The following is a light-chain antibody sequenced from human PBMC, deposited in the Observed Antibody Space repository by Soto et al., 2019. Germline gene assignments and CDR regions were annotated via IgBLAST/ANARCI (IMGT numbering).Light chain of an antibody. CDR1: QSIKTY. CDR3: QQSFVTPRT. V-gene: IGKV1-39*01. CDR2: DAT. J-gene: IGKJ1*01. Sequence: DVKVTQSPSSLSASVGDRVTITCRASQSIKTYLNWYQHKPGRAPKLLIHDATTLQPGVPSGFTGSGSGTDFTLTISSLQPEDFATYYGQQSFVTPRTFGQGTKVDI.